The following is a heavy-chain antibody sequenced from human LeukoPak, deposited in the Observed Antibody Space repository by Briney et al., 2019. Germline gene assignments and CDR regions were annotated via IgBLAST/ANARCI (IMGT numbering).Heavy chain of an antibody. V-gene: IGHV3-23*01. CDR1: GFTFSTYA. Sequence: GGSLRLSCAASGFTFSTYAMTWVRQAPGKGLHYVSAISIGGNTFYADSVKGRFTISRDNSKNTLYLQMSSLRVEDTAAHYCARIVQWPKGFDHWGQRTLVTVSS. D-gene: IGHD6-19*01. CDR3: ARIVQWPKGFDH. J-gene: IGHJ4*02. CDR2: ISIGGNT.